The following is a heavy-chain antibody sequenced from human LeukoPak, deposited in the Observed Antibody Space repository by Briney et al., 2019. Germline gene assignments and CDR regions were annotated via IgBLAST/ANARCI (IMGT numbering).Heavy chain of an antibody. CDR3: ATSEYSSSSSRYFDL. Sequence: ATSVKVSCKVSGYTLTELSMHSVRQAPGKGLEWMGGFDPEDGETIYAQKFQGRVTMTEDTSTDTAYMELSSLRSEDTAVYYCATSEYSSSSSRYFDLWGRGTLVTVSS. V-gene: IGHV1-24*01. J-gene: IGHJ2*01. CDR1: GYTLTELS. CDR2: FDPEDGET. D-gene: IGHD6-6*01.